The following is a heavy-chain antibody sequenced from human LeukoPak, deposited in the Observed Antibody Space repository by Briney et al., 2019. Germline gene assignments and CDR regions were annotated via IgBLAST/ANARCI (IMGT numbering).Heavy chain of an antibody. D-gene: IGHD6-19*01. CDR2: INPNGGGT. CDR3: ARDQQWVVLDAFDI. CDR1: GYTFTGYY. Sequence: ASVKVSCKASGYTFTGYYMHWVGQAPGQALEWMGWINPNGGGTNYAQKLQGRVTMTRDTSISTAYMELSRLISDDTAVYYCARDQQWVVLDAFDIWGQRAMVTASS. V-gene: IGHV1-2*02. J-gene: IGHJ3*02.